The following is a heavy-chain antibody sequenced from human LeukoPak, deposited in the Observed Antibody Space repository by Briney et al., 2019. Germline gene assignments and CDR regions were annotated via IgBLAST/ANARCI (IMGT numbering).Heavy chain of an antibody. Sequence: ASVKVSCKASGYTFTSYGISWVRQAPGQGLEWMGWISAYNGNTNYAQKLQGRVTMTTDTSTSTAYMEPRSLRSDDTAVYYCARAETPYYYDSSGYYRHFDYWGQGTLVTVSS. CDR1: GYTFTSYG. CDR3: ARAETPYYYDSSGYYRHFDY. J-gene: IGHJ4*02. CDR2: ISAYNGNT. D-gene: IGHD3-22*01. V-gene: IGHV1-18*01.